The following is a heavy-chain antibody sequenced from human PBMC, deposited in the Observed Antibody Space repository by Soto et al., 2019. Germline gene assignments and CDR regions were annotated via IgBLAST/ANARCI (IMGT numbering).Heavy chain of an antibody. D-gene: IGHD2-2*01. CDR2: ISAYNGNT. CDR3: ARDAEARVRSILFDY. CDR1: GYTFTSYG. Sequence: QVQLVQSGAEVKKPGASVKVSCKASGYTFTSYGITWVRQAPGQGLEWMGWISAYNGNTNYAQKLQGRVTMTTDTSTSTAYMELRSLRYDDTAVYYCARDAEARVRSILFDYWGQGTLFTVSS. J-gene: IGHJ4*02. V-gene: IGHV1-18*01.